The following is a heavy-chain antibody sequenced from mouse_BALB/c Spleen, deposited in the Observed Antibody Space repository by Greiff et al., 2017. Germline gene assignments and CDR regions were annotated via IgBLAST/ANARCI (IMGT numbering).Heavy chain of an antibody. CDR3: ARCDGYYAWFAY. D-gene: IGHD2-3*01. V-gene: IGHV1S135*01. CDR2: IDPFNGGT. CDR1: GYSFTSYY. Sequence: VQLQQSGPELVKPGASVKVSCKASGYSFTSYYMHWVKQSHGKSLEWIGYIDPFNGGTSYNQKFKGKATLTVDKSSSTAYMHLSSLTSEDSAVYYCARCDGYYAWFAYWGQGTLVTVSA. J-gene: IGHJ3*01.